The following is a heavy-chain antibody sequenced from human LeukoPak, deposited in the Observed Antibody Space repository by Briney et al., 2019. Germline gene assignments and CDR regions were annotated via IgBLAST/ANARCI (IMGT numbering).Heavy chain of an antibody. D-gene: IGHD4/OR15-4a*01. CDR3: ARASDALNWYFDL. CDR1: GYSISSGYY. J-gene: IGHJ2*01. CDR2: IYYSGST. V-gene: IGHV4-30-4*08. Sequence: SETLSLTCAVSGYSISSGYYWSWIRPPPGKGLEWIGYIYYSGSTYYNPSLRSRVTISVDTSKNKFSLKLSSVTAADTAVYYCARASDALNWYFDLWGRGTLVTVSS.